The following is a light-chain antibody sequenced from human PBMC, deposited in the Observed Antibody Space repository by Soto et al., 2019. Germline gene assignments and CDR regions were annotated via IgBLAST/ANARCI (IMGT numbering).Light chain of an antibody. V-gene: IGKV3-15*01. J-gene: IGKJ1*01. Sequence: EIVMTLSPATLSVSPGERATLSCRASQSVSSNLAWYQQKPGQAPRLLIYGASTRATGIPARFSGSGSGTEFTLTISSLQSEDFAVYYCQQYNNWPPWTVGQGTKVDIK. CDR1: QSVSSN. CDR2: GAS. CDR3: QQYNNWPPWT.